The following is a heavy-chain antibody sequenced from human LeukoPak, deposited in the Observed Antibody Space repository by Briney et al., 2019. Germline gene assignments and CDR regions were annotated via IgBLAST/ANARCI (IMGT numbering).Heavy chain of an antibody. CDR2: IYYSGST. D-gene: IGHD2-15*01. J-gene: IGHJ3*02. Sequence: SETLSLTCTVSGGSISSSSYYWGWIRQPPGKGLEWIGSIYYSGSTHYNPSLKSRVTISVDTSKNQLSLKLSSVTAADTAVYNCARPLVYCSGGSCSHAFDIWGQGTMVTVSS. CDR3: ARPLVYCSGGSCSHAFDI. V-gene: IGHV4-39*01. CDR1: GGSISSSSYY.